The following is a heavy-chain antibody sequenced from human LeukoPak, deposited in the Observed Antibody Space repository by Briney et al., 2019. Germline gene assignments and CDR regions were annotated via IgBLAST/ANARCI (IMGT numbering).Heavy chain of an antibody. J-gene: IGHJ4*02. CDR1: GGSISSSSSY. D-gene: IGHD5-24*01. CDR3: ARHRSGWLQSSFDY. V-gene: IGHV4-39*01. CDR2: IYYSGSS. Sequence: PSETLSLTCSVSGGSISSSSSYWGWIRQPPGKGLEWIGSIYYSGSSFNNPALKSRVTISVDTSKNQFSLKLSSVTAADTAVYYCARHRSGWLQSSFDYWGQGTLVTVSS.